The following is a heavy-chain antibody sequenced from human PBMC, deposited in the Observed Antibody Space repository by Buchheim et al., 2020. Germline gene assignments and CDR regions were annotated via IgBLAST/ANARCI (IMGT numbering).Heavy chain of an antibody. V-gene: IGHV4-34*01. CDR1: GGSFSGYY. J-gene: IGHJ4*02. Sequence: QVQLQQWGAGLLKPSETLSLTCAVYGGSFSGYYWSWIRQPPGKGLEWIGYIYYSGSTYYNPSLKSRVTISVDTSKNQFSLKLSSVTAADTAVYYCARAESTVVRLRGFDYWGQGTL. CDR2: IYYSGST. D-gene: IGHD4-23*01. CDR3: ARAESTVVRLRGFDY.